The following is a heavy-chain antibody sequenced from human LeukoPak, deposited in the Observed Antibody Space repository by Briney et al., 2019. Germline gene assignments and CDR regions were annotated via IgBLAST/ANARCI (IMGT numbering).Heavy chain of an antibody. D-gene: IGHD3-22*01. CDR2: MNPNSGNT. J-gene: IGHJ4*02. CDR1: GYAFTSYD. V-gene: IGHV1-8*01. CDR3: ARHYYDSSGADY. Sequence: ASVKVSCKASGYAFTSYDINWVRQATGQGLEWMGWMNPNSGNTGYAQKFQGRVTMTRITSISTAYMELSSLRSEDTAVYYCARHYYDSSGADYWGQGTLVTVSS.